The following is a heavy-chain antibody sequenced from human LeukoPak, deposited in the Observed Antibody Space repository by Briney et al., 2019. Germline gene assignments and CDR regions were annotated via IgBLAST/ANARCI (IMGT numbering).Heavy chain of an antibody. D-gene: IGHD6-13*01. CDR3: ARDRGIAAAGTAHFDY. J-gene: IGHJ4*02. V-gene: IGHV3-21*01. CDR1: GFTFSSYT. Sequence: GGSLRLSCAASGFTFSSYTMNWVRQAPGKGLEWVSSIDNTYDHIDYADSLKGRFTISRDNAKNSLYLQMDSLSAEDTAVYYCARDRGIAAAGTAHFDYWGQGTLVTVSS. CDR2: IDNTYDHI.